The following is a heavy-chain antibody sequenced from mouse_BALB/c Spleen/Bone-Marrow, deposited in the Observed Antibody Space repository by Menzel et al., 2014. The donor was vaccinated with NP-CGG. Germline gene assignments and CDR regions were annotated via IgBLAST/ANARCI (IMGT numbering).Heavy chain of an antibody. J-gene: IGHJ2*01. CDR3: ARSGSSSGYFDY. CDR1: GFTFSSFA. V-gene: IGHV5-17*02. D-gene: IGHD1-1*01. CDR2: ISSGSSTI. Sequence: EVMLVESGGGLVQPGGSRKLSCAASGFTFSSFAMHWVRQAPEKGLEWVAYISSGSSTIYYADTVMGRFTISRDNPKNTMFQQLTSLRSDDTAMYYCARSGSSSGYFDYWGQGTPLTGSS.